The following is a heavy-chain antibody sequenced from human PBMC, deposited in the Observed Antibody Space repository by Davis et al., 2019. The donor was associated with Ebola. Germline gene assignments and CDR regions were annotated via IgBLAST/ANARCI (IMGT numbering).Heavy chain of an antibody. V-gene: IGHV1-69*13. CDR3: ARDRPGWYYGSGSYGNWFDP. J-gene: IGHJ5*02. D-gene: IGHD3-10*01. CDR2: IIPIFGTA. CDR1: GYTFTSYY. Sequence: SVKVSCKASGYTFTSYYMHWVRQAPGQGLEWMGGIIPIFGTANYAQKFQGRVTITADESTSTAYMELSSLRSEDTAVYYCARDRPGWYYGSGSYGNWFDPWGQGTLVTVSS.